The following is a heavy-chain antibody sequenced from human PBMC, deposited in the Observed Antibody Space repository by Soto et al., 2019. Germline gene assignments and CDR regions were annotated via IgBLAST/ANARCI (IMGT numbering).Heavy chain of an antibody. CDR3: ASEGTYYDILTGYSGAFDI. CDR2: IKQDGSEK. Sequence: GSLRLSCAASGFTFSSYWMSWVRQAPGKGLEWVANIKQDGSEKYYVDSVKGRFTISRDNAKNSLYLQMNSLKAEDTAVYYCASEGTYYDILTGYSGAFDIWGQGTMVTVSS. D-gene: IGHD3-9*01. CDR1: GFTFSSYW. V-gene: IGHV3-7*01. J-gene: IGHJ3*02.